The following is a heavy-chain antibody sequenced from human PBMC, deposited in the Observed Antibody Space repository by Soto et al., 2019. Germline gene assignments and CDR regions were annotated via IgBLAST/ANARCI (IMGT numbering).Heavy chain of an antibody. CDR3: AQHDWFDP. J-gene: IGHJ5*02. V-gene: IGHV3-66*04. Sequence: PGGPLCISCTVSGYSVRSKFMSWVRQAPGKGLEWVSVIYSGGSTYYADSVKGRFTISRDNSKNTLYLQMNSLRAEDTAVYYWAQHDWFDPWGQGTLVTVSS. CDR2: IYSGGST. CDR1: GYSVRSKF.